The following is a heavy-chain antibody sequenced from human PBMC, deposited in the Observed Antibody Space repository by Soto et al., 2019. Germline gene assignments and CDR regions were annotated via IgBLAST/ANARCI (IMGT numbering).Heavy chain of an antibody. CDR2: INSDGSST. V-gene: IGHV3-74*01. CDR1: GFTFSSYW. D-gene: IGHD1-1*01. Sequence: EVQLVESGGGLVQPGGSLRLPCAASGFTFSSYWMHWVRQAPGKGLVWVSRINSDGSSTSYADSVKGRFTSSRDNAKNTLYLQMNSLRAEDTAVYYGARVGFGTGTTGWFDPWGQGTLVTVSS. J-gene: IGHJ5*02. CDR3: ARVGFGTGTTGWFDP.